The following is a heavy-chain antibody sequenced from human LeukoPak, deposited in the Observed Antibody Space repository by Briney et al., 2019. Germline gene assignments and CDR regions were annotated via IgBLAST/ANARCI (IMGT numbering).Heavy chain of an antibody. CDR3: ASSTVWLSYYYYGMDV. J-gene: IGHJ6*02. V-gene: IGHV1-69*04. CDR2: IIPILGIA. CDR1: GGTFSSYA. Sequence: GASVKVSCKASGGTFSSYAISWVRQAPGQGLEWMGRIIPILGIANYAQKFQGRVTITADKSTSTAYMELSSLRSEDTAVYYCASSTVWLSYYYYGMDVWGQGTTVTVSS. D-gene: IGHD5-18*01.